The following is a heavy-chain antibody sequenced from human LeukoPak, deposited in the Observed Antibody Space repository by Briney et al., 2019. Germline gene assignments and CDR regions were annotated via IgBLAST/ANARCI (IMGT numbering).Heavy chain of an antibody. V-gene: IGHV4-38-2*02. CDR2: VYHSGNT. Sequence: LSETLSLTCTVSGYSISSNYNWDWIRQPPGKGLEWIGSVYHSGNTYYNPSLKSRVTISVDTSKNQFSLKLSSVTAADTAVYYCARGQYLVYWGQGTLVTVSS. J-gene: IGHJ4*02. D-gene: IGHD2-2*01. CDR1: GYSISSNYN. CDR3: ARGQYLVY.